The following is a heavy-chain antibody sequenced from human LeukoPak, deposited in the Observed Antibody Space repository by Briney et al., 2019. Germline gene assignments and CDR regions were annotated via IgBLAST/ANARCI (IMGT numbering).Heavy chain of an antibody. CDR2: IYTSGST. D-gene: IGHD1-20*01. CDR3: ARVLYNWNYFGYMDV. V-gene: IGHV4-61*02. CDR1: GGSISSGSYY. Sequence: SETLSLTCTVSGGSISSGSYYWSWIRQPAGKGLEWIGRIYTSGSTNHNPSLKSRVTISVDTSKNQFSLKLSSVTAADTAVYYCARVLYNWNYFGYMDVWGKGTTVTVSS. J-gene: IGHJ6*03.